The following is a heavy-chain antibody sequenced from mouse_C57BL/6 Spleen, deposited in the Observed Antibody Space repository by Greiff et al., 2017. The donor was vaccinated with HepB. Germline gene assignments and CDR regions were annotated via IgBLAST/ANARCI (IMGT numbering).Heavy chain of an antibody. CDR1: GYTFTDYY. CDR3: ARELPRYFDV. V-gene: IGHV1-26*01. Sequence: VQLQQSGPELVKPGASVKISCKASGYTFTDYYMNWVKQSHGKSLEWIGDINPNNGGTSYNQKFKGKATLTVDKSSSTAYMELRSLTSEDSAVYYCARELPRYFDVWGTGTTVTVSS. J-gene: IGHJ1*03. CDR2: INPNNGGT. D-gene: IGHD1-1*01.